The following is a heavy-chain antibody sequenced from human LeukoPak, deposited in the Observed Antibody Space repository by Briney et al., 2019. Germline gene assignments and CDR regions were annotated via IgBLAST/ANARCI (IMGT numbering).Heavy chain of an antibody. D-gene: IGHD5-12*01. V-gene: IGHV4-39*02. CDR2: IYYSGST. CDR1: GGSISSSSYY. CDR3: ARSGRDVGFAFDI. J-gene: IGHJ3*02. Sequence: SETLSLTCTVSGGSISSSSYYWGWIRQPPGKGLEWIGSIYYSGSTNYHPSYKSRVTISLDTSQNHFSLKLTSVTAADTAVYYCARSGRDVGFAFDIWGLGTLVTISS.